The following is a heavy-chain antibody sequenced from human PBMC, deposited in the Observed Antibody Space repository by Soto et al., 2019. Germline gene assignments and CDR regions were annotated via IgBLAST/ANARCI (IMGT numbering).Heavy chain of an antibody. V-gene: IGHV4-39*01. D-gene: IGHD1-26*01. CDR1: CGSISRSSFY. Sequence: SETPFPTCTVSCGSISRSSFYWGWVRQPPGKGLEWIGSIYYSGSTYYNPSLKSRVTISVDTSKNQFSLKLSSVTAADTAVYYCARLSIVGATTTAPHFDYWGQGNLVTV. CDR2: IYYSGST. CDR3: ARLSIVGATTTAPHFDY. J-gene: IGHJ4*02.